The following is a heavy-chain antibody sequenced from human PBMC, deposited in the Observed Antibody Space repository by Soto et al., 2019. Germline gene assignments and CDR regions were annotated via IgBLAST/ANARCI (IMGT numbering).Heavy chain of an antibody. CDR2: INHSGST. V-gene: IGHV4-34*01. CDR1: GGSFSGYY. D-gene: IGHD3-9*01. CDR3: ARQPRILTGYSGHLDY. Sequence: SETLSLTCAVYGGSFSGYYWSWIRQPPGKGLEWIGEINHSGSTNYNPSLKSRVTISVDTSKNQFSLKLSSVTAADTAVYYCARQPRILTGYSGHLDYWGRGTLVTVSS. J-gene: IGHJ4*02.